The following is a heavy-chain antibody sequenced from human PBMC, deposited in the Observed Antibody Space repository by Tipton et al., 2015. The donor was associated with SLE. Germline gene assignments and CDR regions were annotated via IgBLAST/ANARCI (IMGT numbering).Heavy chain of an antibody. D-gene: IGHD3/OR15-3a*01. Sequence: GSLRLSCAASGFTFTGYLMSWVRQAPGKGLEWVAKIKQDESEKSYVGSVMGRFTISKDNAKNSLYLQMNRLRAEDTAIYYCAKDVGGFGLFEYWGQGTLVTVST. V-gene: IGHV3-7*03. CDR1: GFTFTGYL. CDR3: AKDVGGFGLFEY. J-gene: IGHJ4*02. CDR2: IKQDESEK.